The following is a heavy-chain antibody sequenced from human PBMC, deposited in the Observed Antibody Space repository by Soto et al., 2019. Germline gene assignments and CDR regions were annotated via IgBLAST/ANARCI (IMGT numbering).Heavy chain of an antibody. CDR1: GYTFTSYA. CDR3: ARCSALVAPTVTMGGREVWFDP. V-gene: IGHV1-3*01. Sequence: ASVKVSCKASGYTFTSYAMHWVRQAPGQRLEWMGWINAGNGNTKYSQKFQGRVTITRDTSASTAYMELSSLRSEDTAVYYCARCSALVAPTVTMGGREVWFDPWGQGTLVTVSS. D-gene: IGHD4-17*01. CDR2: INAGNGNT. J-gene: IGHJ5*02.